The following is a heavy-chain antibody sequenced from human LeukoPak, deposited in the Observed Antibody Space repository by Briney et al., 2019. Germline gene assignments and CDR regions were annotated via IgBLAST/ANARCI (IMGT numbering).Heavy chain of an antibody. CDR2: IIPIFGTA. CDR1: GGTFSSYA. J-gene: IGHJ6*03. D-gene: IGHD3-10*01. V-gene: IGHV1-69*06. Sequence: ASVKVSCKASGGTFSSYAISWVRQAPGQGLGWMGEIIPIFGTAKYAQRFQGRVTITADNSTSTAYMELSSLRSEDTAVYYCARETNYYGSGSYYYYMDVWGKGTTVTVSS. CDR3: ARETNYYGSGSYYYYMDV.